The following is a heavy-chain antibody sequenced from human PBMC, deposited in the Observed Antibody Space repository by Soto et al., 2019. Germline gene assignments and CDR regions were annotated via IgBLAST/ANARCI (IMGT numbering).Heavy chain of an antibody. V-gene: IGHV1-2*02. CDR1: RYTFTCYY. CDR2: INPDNGVP. J-gene: IGHJ4*02. Sequence: XSVKVSCKASRYTFTCYYENWAQQAPGQGLEWMGWINPDNGVPNYAQKFQGRVTLSRDTSINTAYMELSRLTSDDTAMYYCARTDYLFSTLTYYFDYWGQGTLVTVSS. CDR3: ARTDYLFSTLTYYFDY. D-gene: IGHD3-16*01.